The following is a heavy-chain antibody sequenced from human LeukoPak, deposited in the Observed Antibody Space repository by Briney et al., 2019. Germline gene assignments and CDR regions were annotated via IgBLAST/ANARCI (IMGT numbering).Heavy chain of an antibody. D-gene: IGHD3-22*01. CDR2: IYHSGST. CDR1: GYSISSGYY. V-gene: IGHV4-38-2*02. Sequence: PSETLSLTCTVSGYSISSGYYWGWIRQPPGKGLEWIGSIYHSGSTYYNPSLKSRVTISVGTSKNQFSLKLSSVTAADTAVYYCSRDSLPYYDSSGYNCFDPWGQGTLVTVSS. CDR3: SRDSLPYYDSSGYNCFDP. J-gene: IGHJ5*02.